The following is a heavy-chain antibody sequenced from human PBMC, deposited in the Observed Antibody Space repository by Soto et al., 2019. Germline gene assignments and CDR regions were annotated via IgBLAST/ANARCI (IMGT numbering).Heavy chain of an antibody. V-gene: IGHV1-18*01. J-gene: IGHJ6*02. D-gene: IGHD5-18*01. CDR1: GYTFSNYG. CDR2: ISGYNGNT. Sequence: ASVKVSCKASGYTFSNYGISWVRQGPGQGLEWMGWISGYNGNTHYEEKVQDRIKMTTDTSTSTTYLELRSLRSDDTAVYFCARDPGFGSRYSYAFAMDGWGQGTTVTVYS. CDR3: ARDPGFGSRYSYAFAMDG.